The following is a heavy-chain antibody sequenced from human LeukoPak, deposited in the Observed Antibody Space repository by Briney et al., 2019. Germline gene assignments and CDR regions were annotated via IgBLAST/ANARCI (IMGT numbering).Heavy chain of an antibody. CDR3: ARGDSTSTRLVNFDY. V-gene: IGHV3-74*01. Sequence: GGSLRLSCAVSGITFSSYWMHWVRQDPGRGLPWVSRINTQGTYTNYADSVKGRLTISRDNSKNTLYLQMNSLRTEDTAVFCCARGDSTSTRLVNFDYWGQGTLVTVSS. J-gene: IGHJ4*02. CDR2: INTQGTYT. CDR1: GITFSSYW. D-gene: IGHD6-6*01.